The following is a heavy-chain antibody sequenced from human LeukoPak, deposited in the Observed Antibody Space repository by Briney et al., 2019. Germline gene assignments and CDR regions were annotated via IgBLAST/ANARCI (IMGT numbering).Heavy chain of an antibody. J-gene: IGHJ3*02. CDR1: GFTFSSYA. D-gene: IGHD3-9*01. CDR2: ISYDGSNK. Sequence: PGGSLRLSCAASGFTFSSYAMHWVRQAPGKGLEWVAIISYDGSNKYYADSVKGRFTISRDNSKNTLFLQMNSLRAEDTALYYCARVKIRYFDWTSLAFDIWGQGTMITVSS. CDR3: ARVKIRYFDWTSLAFDI. V-gene: IGHV3-30-3*01.